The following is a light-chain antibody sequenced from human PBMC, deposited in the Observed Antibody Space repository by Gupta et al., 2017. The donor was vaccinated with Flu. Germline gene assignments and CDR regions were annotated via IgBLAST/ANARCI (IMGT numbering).Light chain of an antibody. V-gene: IGLV1-44*01. CDR2: GNN. CDR1: SSNIGSNT. CDR3: AAWDDSLNGWV. Sequence: SVLPPPPSASGTTGQSVSISCSGSSSNIGSNTVNWYQQPPGTAPKLLIYGNNQPPSGVPDRCSGSKSGTSASLAISGLQSEDEADDYCAAWDDSLNGWVFGGGTKLTVL. J-gene: IGLJ3*02.